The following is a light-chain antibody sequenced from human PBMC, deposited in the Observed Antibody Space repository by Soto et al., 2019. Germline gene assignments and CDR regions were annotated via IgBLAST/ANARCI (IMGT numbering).Light chain of an antibody. CDR3: QRYGSSPT. CDR2: VAA. Sequence: EILLTQSPGTLSLSPGERATLSCRASQTISSDYLAWYQQKPGQAPRLLIFVAATRAADIPDRFSGSGSGTDFTLTISRLEPEDFGVYYCQRYGSSPTFGQGTKVDIK. V-gene: IGKV3-20*01. CDR1: QTISSDY. J-gene: IGKJ1*01.